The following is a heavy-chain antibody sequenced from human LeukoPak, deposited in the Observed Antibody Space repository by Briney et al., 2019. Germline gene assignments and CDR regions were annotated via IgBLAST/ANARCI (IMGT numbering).Heavy chain of an antibody. D-gene: IGHD3-3*01. J-gene: IGHJ4*02. CDR2: ISAYNGNT. CDR1: GYTFTSYG. Sequence: ASVKVSCKASGYTFTSYGISWVRQAPGQGLEWMGWISAYNGNTNYAQKLQGRVTMTTDTSTSTAYMELRSLRSDDTAVYYCAREFTAYDFWSGYIPLDYRGQGTLVTVSS. V-gene: IGHV1-18*01. CDR3: AREFTAYDFWSGYIPLDY.